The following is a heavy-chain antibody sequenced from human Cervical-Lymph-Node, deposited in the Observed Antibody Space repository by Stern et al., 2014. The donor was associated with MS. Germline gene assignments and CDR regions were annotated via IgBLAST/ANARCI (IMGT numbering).Heavy chain of an antibody. D-gene: IGHD2-8*02. J-gene: IGHJ4*02. CDR3: ARFSG. Sequence: VKLVQSGAELKKPGSSVKVSCKVSGGSFSNFTISWVRQAPGQGLEWMGEIIPLFGIRTYAEKFQGRATITADESTSTAYMELRSLTSEDTAVYFCARFSGWGQGTLVTVSS. CDR1: GGSFSNFT. V-gene: IGHV1-69*01. CDR2: IIPLFGIR.